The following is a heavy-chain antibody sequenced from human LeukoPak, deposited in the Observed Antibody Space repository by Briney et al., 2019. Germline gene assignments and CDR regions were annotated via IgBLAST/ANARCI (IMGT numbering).Heavy chain of an antibody. J-gene: IGHJ4*02. CDR2: ISWNSGSI. CDR3: AKDSRRGYSYGYFDY. D-gene: IGHD5-18*01. Sequence: GGSLRLSCAASGFTFDDYAMHWGRQAPGKGLEGGSGISWNSGSIGYADSVKGRFTISRDNAKNSLYLQMNSLRAEDTALYYCAKDSRRGYSYGYFDYWGQGTLVTVSS. V-gene: IGHV3-9*01. CDR1: GFTFDDYA.